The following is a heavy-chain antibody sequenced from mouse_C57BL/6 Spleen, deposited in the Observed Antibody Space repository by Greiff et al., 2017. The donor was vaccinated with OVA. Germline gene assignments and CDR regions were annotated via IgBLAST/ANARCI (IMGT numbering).Heavy chain of an antibody. V-gene: IGHV1-80*01. CDR1: GYAFSSYW. J-gene: IGHJ2*01. Sequence: QDQLQQSGAELVNPGSPVKISCKASGYAFSSYWMNWVKQRPGKGLEWIGQIYPGDGDTNYNGKFKGKATLTADKSSSTAYMQLSSLTSEDSAVYFCAREAWCDYWGQGTTLTVSS. CDR3: AREAWCDY. D-gene: IGHD1-1*02. CDR2: IYPGDGDT.